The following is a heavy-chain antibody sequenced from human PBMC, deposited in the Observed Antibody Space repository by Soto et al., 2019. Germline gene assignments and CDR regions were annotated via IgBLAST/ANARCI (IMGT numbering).Heavy chain of an antibody. CDR1: GFTFSSYA. CDR2: ISGSGGST. Sequence: VQLLESGGGLVQPGGSLRLSCAASGFTFSSYAMSWVRQAPGKGLEWVSAISGSGGSTYYADSVKGRFTISRDNSKNTLYLQMNSLRAEDTAVYYCAKDGYSYGYESFFFDYWGQGTLVTVSS. J-gene: IGHJ4*02. V-gene: IGHV3-23*01. D-gene: IGHD5-18*01. CDR3: AKDGYSYGYESFFFDY.